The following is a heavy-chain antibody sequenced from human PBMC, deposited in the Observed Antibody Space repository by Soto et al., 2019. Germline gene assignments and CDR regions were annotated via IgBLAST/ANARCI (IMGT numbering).Heavy chain of an antibody. CDR1: GFTFSNYA. CDR3: AKHGGPSYSYYMDV. V-gene: IGHV3-23*01. Sequence: EVQLLESGGGLVQPGGSLRLSCAASGFTFSNYAMTWVRQAPGKGLEWVSVIRGSGDVTYYADSVQGRFAISRDNSKNTLYLQMNSLRDEDTVIYYCAKHGGPSYSYYMDVWGKGITVTVSS. J-gene: IGHJ6*03. D-gene: IGHD3-3*01. CDR2: IRGSGDVT.